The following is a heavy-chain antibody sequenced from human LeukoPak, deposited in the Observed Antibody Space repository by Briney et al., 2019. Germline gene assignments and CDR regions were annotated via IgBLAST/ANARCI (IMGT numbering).Heavy chain of an antibody. CDR2: IYGNGNY. V-gene: IGHV4-31*03. J-gene: IGHJ4*02. CDR1: GGSISSCDYT. CDR3: TSAETY. Sequence: SETLSLTCTVSGGSISSCDYTWNWLPPRPGLDLVGIIHIYGNGNYYYSPSLQSRVTISLDTSKNQFSLKLRSVTAADPAVYYCTSAETYWGQGTLVTVSS.